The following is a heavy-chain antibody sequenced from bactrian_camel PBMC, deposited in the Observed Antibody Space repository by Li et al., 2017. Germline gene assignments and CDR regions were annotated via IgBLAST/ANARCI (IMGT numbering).Heavy chain of an antibody. Sequence: HVQLVESGGGLVQPGGSLRLSCAASGFTFSSYTMNWVRQAPGKGLEWVSTINSGGDSAFYADSVKGRFTISRDNAKNTLYLQLDSLNTEDTAMYYCAKDPKMYGGSWLSPDIDHWGQGTQVTVS. CDR2: INSGGDSA. D-gene: IGHD6*01. V-gene: IGHV3S1*01. J-gene: IGHJ4*01. CDR1: GFTFSSYT. CDR3: AKDPKMYGGSWLSPDIDH.